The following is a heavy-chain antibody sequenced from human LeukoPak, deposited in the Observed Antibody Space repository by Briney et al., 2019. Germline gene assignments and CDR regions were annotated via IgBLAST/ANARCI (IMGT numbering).Heavy chain of an antibody. V-gene: IGHV3-23*01. CDR1: GFTFSNFA. CDR2: ISGSGGST. CDR3: AKMVHTEQWLVPFDY. J-gene: IGHJ4*02. D-gene: IGHD6-19*01. Sequence: GSLRLSCAASGFTFSNFAMNWVRQAPGKGLEWVSTISGSGGSTDYADSVKGRFTISRDNSKNTLYLQMNSLRAEDTAVYYCAKMVHTEQWLVPFDYWGQGTLVTVSS.